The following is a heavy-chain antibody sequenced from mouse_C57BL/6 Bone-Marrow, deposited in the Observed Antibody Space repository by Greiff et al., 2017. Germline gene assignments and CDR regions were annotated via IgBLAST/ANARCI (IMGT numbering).Heavy chain of an antibody. V-gene: IGHV5-6*02. D-gene: IGHD1-1*01. CDR3: ARHDYGSSSYAMDY. J-gene: IGHJ4*01. CDR2: ISSGGSYT. Sequence: DVKLVESGGDLVKPGGSLKLSCAASGFTFSSYGMSWVRQTPDKRLEWVATISSGGSYTYYPDSVKGRFTISRDNAKNTLYLQMSSLKSEDTAMYYCARHDYGSSSYAMDYWGQGTSVTVSS. CDR1: GFTFSSYG.